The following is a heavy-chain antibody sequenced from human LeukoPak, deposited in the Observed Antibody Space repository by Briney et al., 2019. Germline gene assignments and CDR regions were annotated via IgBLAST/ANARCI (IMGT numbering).Heavy chain of an antibody. D-gene: IGHD5-12*01. CDR1: GFTFDDYA. V-gene: IGHV3-23*01. J-gene: IGHJ4*02. Sequence: GGSLRLSCAASGFTFDDYAMHWVRQAPGKGLEWVSAISGSGGSTYYADSVKGRFTISRDNSKNTLYLQMNSLRAEDTAVYYCAKVTGYSGYVPAFDYWGQGTLVTVSS. CDR3: AKVTGYSGYVPAFDY. CDR2: ISGSGGST.